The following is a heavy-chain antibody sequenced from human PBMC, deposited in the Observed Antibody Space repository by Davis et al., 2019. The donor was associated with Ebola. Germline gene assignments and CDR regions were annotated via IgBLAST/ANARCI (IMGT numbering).Heavy chain of an antibody. V-gene: IGHV3-30*18. D-gene: IGHD5-12*01. Sequence: GESLKISCAASGFTFSSYGMHWVRQAPGKGLEWVAVISYDGSNKYYADSVKGRFTISRDNSKNTLYLQMNSLRAEDTAVYYCAKVRDIADVGSWDDAFDIWGQGTMVTVSS. J-gene: IGHJ3*02. CDR2: ISYDGSNK. CDR3: AKVRDIADVGSWDDAFDI. CDR1: GFTFSSYG.